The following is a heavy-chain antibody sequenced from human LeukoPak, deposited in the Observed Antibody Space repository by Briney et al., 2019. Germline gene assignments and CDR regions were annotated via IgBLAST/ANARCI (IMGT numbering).Heavy chain of an antibody. CDR1: GFTFSSYS. CDR2: ISGSGGST. D-gene: IGHD5-18*01. J-gene: IGHJ4*02. Sequence: GGSLRLSCAASGFTFSSYSMNWVRQAPGKGLEWVSAISGSGGSTYYADSVKGRFTISRDNSKNTLYLQMNSLRAEDTAVYYCAKGFGYSYGYNFDYWGQGTLVTVSS. V-gene: IGHV3-23*01. CDR3: AKGFGYSYGYNFDY.